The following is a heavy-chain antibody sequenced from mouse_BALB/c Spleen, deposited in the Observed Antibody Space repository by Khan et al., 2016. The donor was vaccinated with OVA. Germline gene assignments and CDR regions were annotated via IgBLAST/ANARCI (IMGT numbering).Heavy chain of an antibody. V-gene: IGHV1-4*01. D-gene: IGHD2-14*01. CDR3: ARRTTGYALDY. Sequence: VQLKQSGAELARPGASVKMSCKASGYTFTSNTMHWVKQRPGQGLEWIGYINPRSGYTDYTQRFKDKATLTADKSSSTAYMQLSSLTSEDSAVYYCARRTTGYALDYWGLGTSVTVSS. J-gene: IGHJ4*01. CDR2: INPRSGYT. CDR1: GYTFTSNT.